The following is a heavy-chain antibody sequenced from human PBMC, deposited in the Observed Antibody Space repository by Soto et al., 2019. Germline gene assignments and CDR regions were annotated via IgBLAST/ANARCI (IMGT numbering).Heavy chain of an antibody. CDR3: TTDLRWXVXXXXY. Sequence: EVHLVESGGGLVKPGGSLRLSCAASGFTFSNAWMSWVRQAPGKGLEWVGRIKSKTDGETTDYAAPVKGRFTISRDDSKNTLYVEMNSLKTXXXXXXXCTTDLRWXVXXXXYWGQ. J-gene: IGHJ4*02. D-gene: IGHD4-17*01. V-gene: IGHV3-15*01. CDR1: GFTFSNAW. CDR2: IKSKTDGETT.